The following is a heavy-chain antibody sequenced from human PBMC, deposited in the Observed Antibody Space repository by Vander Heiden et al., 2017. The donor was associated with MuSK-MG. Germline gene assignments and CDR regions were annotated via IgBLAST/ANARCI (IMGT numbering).Heavy chain of an antibody. V-gene: IGHV3-73*01. CDR1: GFTLSVSA. Sequence: EMQLVESGGGLVQPGGALTLSCAASGFTLSVSAMHWVRQASGKGLEWVGRIRSKANSDATAYAASVKGRFTISRDDSKNTAYLQMNSLKTEDTALYYCTTKEVWGQGTLVTVSS. CDR2: IRSKANSDAT. CDR3: TTKEV. J-gene: IGHJ4*02.